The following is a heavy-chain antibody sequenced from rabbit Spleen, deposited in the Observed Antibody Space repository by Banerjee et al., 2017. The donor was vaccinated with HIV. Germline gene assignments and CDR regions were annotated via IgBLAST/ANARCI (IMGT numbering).Heavy chain of an antibody. CDR2: IDTSSINT. Sequence: QSLEETGGGLVKPGGTLTLTCKASGFDFSSSYYMCWVRQAPGKGLELIACIDTSSINTADATWAKGRFTISRTSSTTVTLRMTSLTAADTATYFCARDTSSSFSSYGMDLWGQGTLVTVS. J-gene: IGHJ6*01. CDR1: GFDFSSSYY. CDR3: ARDTSSSFSSYGMDL. V-gene: IGHV1S40*01. D-gene: IGHD1-1*01.